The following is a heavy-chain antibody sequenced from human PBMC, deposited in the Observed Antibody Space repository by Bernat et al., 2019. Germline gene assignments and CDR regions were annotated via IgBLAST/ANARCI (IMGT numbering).Heavy chain of an antibody. CDR2: IYSGGST. CDR3: ARDHTDSSGYYYYYGMDV. V-gene: IGHV3-53*04. J-gene: IGHJ6*02. CDR1: GFTVSSNY. D-gene: IGHD3-22*01. Sequence: EVQLVESGGGLVQPGGSLRLSCAASGFTVSSNYMSWVRQAPGKGLEWVSVIYSGGSTYYAESVKGRFTISRHNSKNTLYLRMNSLRAEDTAVYYCARDHTDSSGYYYYYGMDVWGQGTTVTVAS.